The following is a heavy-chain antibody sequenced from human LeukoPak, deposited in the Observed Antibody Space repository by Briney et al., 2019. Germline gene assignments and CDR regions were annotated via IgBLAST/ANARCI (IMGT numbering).Heavy chain of an antibody. CDR1: GGSISSGSYY. D-gene: IGHD5-18*01. V-gene: IGHV4-61*02. CDR2: IYTSGST. J-gene: IGHJ4*02. Sequence: PSQTLSLTCTVSGGSISSGSYYWSWIRQPAGKGLEWNGRIYTSGSTNYNPSLKSRVTISVDTSKNQFSLKLSSVTAADTAVYYCPRAPLDTAMGFDYWGQGTLVTVSS. CDR3: PRAPLDTAMGFDY.